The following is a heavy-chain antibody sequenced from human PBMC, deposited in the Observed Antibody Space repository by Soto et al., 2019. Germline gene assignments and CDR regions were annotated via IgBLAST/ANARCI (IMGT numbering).Heavy chain of an antibody. J-gene: IGHJ4*02. Sequence: QVQLVQSGAEVKKPGSSVKVSCKASGVTFSSETISWVRQAPGQGLEWVGGIIPLFGTANYAQQFQGRVTITADESTSTLSIELSSMRSDDTAVYYCATELGANPASPFDSWGQGTRVTVSS. CDR3: ATELGANPASPFDS. D-gene: IGHD2-15*01. CDR2: IIPLFGTA. CDR1: GVTFSSET. V-gene: IGHV1-69*01.